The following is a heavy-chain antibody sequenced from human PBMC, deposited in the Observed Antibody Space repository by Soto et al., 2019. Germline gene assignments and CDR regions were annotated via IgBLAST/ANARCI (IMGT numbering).Heavy chain of an antibody. CDR1: GFTFSTYA. D-gene: IGHD1-26*01. CDR2: ISYDGSRK. CDR3: AKDISSYSGSYTYYFDY. V-gene: IGHV3-30*18. J-gene: IGHJ4*02. Sequence: SLRLSCAASGFTFSTYAMHWVRQAPGKGLEWVAVISYDGSRKYYGDSVKGRFTISRDNSKNTLYLQMNSLRAEDTAVYYCAKDISSYSGSYTYYFDYWGQGTLVTVSS.